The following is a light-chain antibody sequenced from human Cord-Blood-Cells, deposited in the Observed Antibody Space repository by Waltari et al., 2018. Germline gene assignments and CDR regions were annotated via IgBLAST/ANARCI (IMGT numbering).Light chain of an antibody. CDR2: DVS. CDR3: SSYTSSSTLV. Sequence: QSALTQPASVSGSPGQSNTSSCTGTSSDVGGYNYVSWYQQHPGKAPKLMIYDVSNRPSGVSNRFSGSKSGNTASLTISGLQAEDEADYYCSSYTSSSTLVFGGGTKLTVL. J-gene: IGLJ2*01. CDR1: SSDVGGYNY. V-gene: IGLV2-14*01.